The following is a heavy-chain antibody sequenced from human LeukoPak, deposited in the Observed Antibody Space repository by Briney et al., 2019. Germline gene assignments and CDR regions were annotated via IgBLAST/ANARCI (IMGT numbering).Heavy chain of an antibody. D-gene: IGHD5-24*01. Sequence: GGSLTLSCAASGFTFSNAWMSWVRQAPGKGLEWVGRIKSKTDGGTTDYAAPVKGRFTISRADSKNTLYLQMNSLKTEDTAIYYCTTEHPQLETFDLWGQGTMVTVSS. J-gene: IGHJ3*01. V-gene: IGHV3-15*01. CDR2: IKSKTDGGTT. CDR1: GFTFSNAW. CDR3: TTEHPQLETFDL.